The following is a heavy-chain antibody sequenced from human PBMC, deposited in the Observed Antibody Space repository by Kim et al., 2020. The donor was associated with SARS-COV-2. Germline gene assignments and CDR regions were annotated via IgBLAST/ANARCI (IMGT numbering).Heavy chain of an antibody. Sequence: SETLSLTCTVSGGSISSSYWSWIRQPPGKGLGWIGYIYYTGSTNYNPSLKSRVTISVDTSKKQFSLKLNSVTAADTAVYYCARGGWDSRGTYFYFDYWGQGTLVTVSS. CDR1: GGSISSSY. D-gene: IGHD1-26*01. J-gene: IGHJ4*02. CDR2: IYYTGST. CDR3: ARGGWDSRGTYFYFDY. V-gene: IGHV4-59*01.